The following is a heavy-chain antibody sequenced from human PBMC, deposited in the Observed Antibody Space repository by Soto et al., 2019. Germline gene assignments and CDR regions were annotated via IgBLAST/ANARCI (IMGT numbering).Heavy chain of an antibody. J-gene: IGHJ6*04. V-gene: IGHV1-2*02. CDR3: ARERIQQTGKGDFYLYSLDV. Sequence: GASVKVSCKASGYTFTEYYVHWLRQAPGPGLEWVGWINPNSGDTKYAQKFQGRVTLTRDTSITTAYMEVRSLESDDTAVYYCARERIQQTGKGDFYLYSLDVSANGNTVTASS. D-gene: IGHD2-21*02. CDR2: INPNSGDT. CDR1: GYTFTEYY.